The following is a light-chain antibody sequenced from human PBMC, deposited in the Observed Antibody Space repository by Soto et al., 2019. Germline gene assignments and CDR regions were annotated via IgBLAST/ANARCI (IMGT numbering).Light chain of an antibody. CDR3: QTWGTAAGV. CDR1: SGHSSNA. Sequence: QSVLTQSPSVSASPGASVNLTCTLSSGHSSNAIASHQQQPQRGPPYLMKLDSDVSHTKGDGLLDRFSASRSGTERFLAIATLQAEDEAYYSWQTWGTAAGVFGGGTQLTVL. CDR2: LDSDVSH. V-gene: IGLV4-69*01. J-gene: IGLJ7*01.